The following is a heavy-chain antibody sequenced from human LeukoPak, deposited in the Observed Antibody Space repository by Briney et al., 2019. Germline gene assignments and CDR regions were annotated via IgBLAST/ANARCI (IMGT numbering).Heavy chain of an antibody. CDR1: GGSISSGGYY. D-gene: IGHD4-23*01. V-gene: IGHV4-31*03. Sequence: KPSETLSLTCTVSGGSISSGGYYWSWIRQHPGKGLEWIGYIYYSGSTYYNPSLKSRVTISVDTSKNQFSLKLSSVTAADTAVYYCARVQVGDTDGGNSDAFDIWGQGTMVTVSS. J-gene: IGHJ3*02. CDR3: ARVQVGDTDGGNSDAFDI. CDR2: IYYSGST.